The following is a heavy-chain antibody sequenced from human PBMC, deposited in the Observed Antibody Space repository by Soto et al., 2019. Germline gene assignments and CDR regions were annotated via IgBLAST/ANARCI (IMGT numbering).Heavy chain of an antibody. J-gene: IGHJ6*02. D-gene: IGHD6-19*01. V-gene: IGHV3-21*01. CDR1: GFTFSSYS. CDR2: ISSSSSYI. Sequence: PGGSLRLSCAASGFTFSSYSMNWVRQAPGKGLEWVSSISSSSSYIYYADSVKGRFTISRDNAKNSLYLQMNSLRAEDTAVYYRARDWQSIAVAGTSYFGMDVWGQGTPVTVSS. CDR3: ARDWQSIAVAGTSYFGMDV.